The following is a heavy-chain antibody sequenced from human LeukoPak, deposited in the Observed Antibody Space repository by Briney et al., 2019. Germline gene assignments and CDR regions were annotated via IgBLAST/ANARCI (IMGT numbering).Heavy chain of an antibody. V-gene: IGHV1-8*01. CDR1: GYTFTTYD. J-gene: IGHJ4*02. CDR3: ARGLGDYNTDWFPVSGY. CDR2: MNPDSGDT. D-gene: IGHD3-9*01. Sequence: ASVKVSCKASGYTFTTYDMTWVRQATGQGLEWMGWMNPDSGDTGYAQKFQGRVTMTRDTSISTAYMEPSSLGSEDTAIYYCARGLGDYNTDWFPVSGYWGQGTLVTVSS.